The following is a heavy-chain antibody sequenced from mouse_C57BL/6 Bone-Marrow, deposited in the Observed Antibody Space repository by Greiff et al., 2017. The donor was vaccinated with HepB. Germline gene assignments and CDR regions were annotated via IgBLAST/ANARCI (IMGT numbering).Heavy chain of an antibody. D-gene: IGHD2-4*01. CDR3: TTSYYDPFAY. CDR2: IDPENGDT. CDR1: GFNIKDDY. Sequence: EVQLQQSGAELVRPGASVKLSCTASGFNIKDDYMHWVKQRPEQGLEWIGWIDPENGDTEYASKFQGKATITADTSSNTAYLQLSSLTSEDTAVYYCTTSYYDPFAYWGQGTLVTVSA. J-gene: IGHJ3*01. V-gene: IGHV14-4*01.